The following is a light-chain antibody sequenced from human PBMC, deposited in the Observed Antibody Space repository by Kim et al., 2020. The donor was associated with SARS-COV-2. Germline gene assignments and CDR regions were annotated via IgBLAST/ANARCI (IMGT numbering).Light chain of an antibody. CDR3: QQYGNSLWT. J-gene: IGKJ1*01. CDR2: GTS. CDR1: QSVRINY. Sequence: EIVLTQSPGTLSLSPGGRATLSCRASQSVRINYLAWHQQKPGQPPRLLIYGTSNRAAGVPDRFSGSGSGTDFTLTISRLEPEDSAVYYCQQYGNSLWTFGQGTKVEI. V-gene: IGKV3-20*01.